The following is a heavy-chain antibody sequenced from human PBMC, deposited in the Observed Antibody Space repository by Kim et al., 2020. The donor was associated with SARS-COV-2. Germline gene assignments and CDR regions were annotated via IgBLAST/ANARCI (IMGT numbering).Heavy chain of an antibody. Sequence: SPSFQGQVTISADKSISTAYLQWSSLKASDTAMYYCARSGSGSYYNGFDYWGQGTLVTVSS. D-gene: IGHD3-10*01. CDR3: ARSGSGSYYNGFDY. J-gene: IGHJ4*02. V-gene: IGHV5-51*01.